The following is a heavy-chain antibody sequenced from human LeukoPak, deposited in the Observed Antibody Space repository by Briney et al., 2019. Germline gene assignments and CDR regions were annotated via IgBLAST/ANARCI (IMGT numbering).Heavy chain of an antibody. CDR2: IYYSGST. V-gene: IGHV4-59*08. CDR3: ARHEAAAATTSFDY. D-gene: IGHD6-13*01. J-gene: IGHJ4*02. CDR1: GGSISSYY. Sequence: SETLSLTCTVSGGSISSYYWSWIRQPPGKGLEWIGYIYYSGSTNYNPSLKSRVTISVDTSKNQFSLKLSSVTAADTAVYYCARHEAAAATTSFDYWGQGTLVTVSS.